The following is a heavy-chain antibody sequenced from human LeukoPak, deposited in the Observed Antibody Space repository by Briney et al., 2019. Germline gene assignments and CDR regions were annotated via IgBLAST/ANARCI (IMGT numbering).Heavy chain of an antibody. CDR2: IYYSGTT. CDR1: DGSISSSSYY. J-gene: IGHJ6*03. V-gene: IGHV4-39*01. CDR3: ARLIYFYYYMDV. Sequence: SETLSLTCIVSDGSISSSSYYWGWIRQPPGKGLEWIGSIYYSGTTYYNPSLKSRVTISVDTSKNQFSLKLSSVTAADTALYYCARLIYFYYYMDVWGKGTTVTVSS.